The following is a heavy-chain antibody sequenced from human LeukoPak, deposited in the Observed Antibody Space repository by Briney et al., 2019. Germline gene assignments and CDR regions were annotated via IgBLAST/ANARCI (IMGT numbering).Heavy chain of an antibody. CDR1: GFTFSSYS. CDR3: VKASPTSTQGMDV. J-gene: IGHJ6*02. CDR2: ISSSSGHI. V-gene: IGHV3-21*04. Sequence: GGSLRLSCAVSGFTFSSYSMNWVRQAPGRGLEWVSSISSSSGHIFYADSVKGRFTISRDNAKDSLYLQMDSLRPEDTALYYCVKASPTSTQGMDVWGQGTSVTVSS. D-gene: IGHD3-16*01.